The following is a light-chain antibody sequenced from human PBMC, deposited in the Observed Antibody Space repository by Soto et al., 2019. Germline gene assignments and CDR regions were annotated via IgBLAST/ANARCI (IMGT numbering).Light chain of an antibody. V-gene: IGKV3-20*01. J-gene: IGKJ5*01. CDR2: GAS. Sequence: EIVLTQSPGTLSLSPGERATLSCRASQSVSSSYLAWYQQKPGQAPRLLIYGASSMATGVPDRFSGSGSGTDFTLTISRLEPEDFAVYYCQQYGSPPPITFGQGTRLEIK. CDR1: QSVSSSY. CDR3: QQYGSPPPIT.